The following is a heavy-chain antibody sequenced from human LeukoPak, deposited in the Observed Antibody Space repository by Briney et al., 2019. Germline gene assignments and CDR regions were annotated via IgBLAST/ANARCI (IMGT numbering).Heavy chain of an antibody. D-gene: IGHD1-26*01. CDR1: GFTFSSYE. CDR3: ARDASRRVGATIPGFDY. J-gene: IGHJ4*02. Sequence: TGGSLRLSCAASGFTFSSYEMNWVRQTPGKGLEWVSYISSSGSTIYYADSVKGRFTISRDNAKNSLYLQMNSLRAEDTAVYYCARDASRRVGATIPGFDYWGQGTLVTVSS. V-gene: IGHV3-48*03. CDR2: ISSSGSTI.